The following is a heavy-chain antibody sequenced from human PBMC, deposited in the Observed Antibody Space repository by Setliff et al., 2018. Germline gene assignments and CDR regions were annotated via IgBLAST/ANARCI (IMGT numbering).Heavy chain of an antibody. Sequence: GGSLRLSCAASGFTFGSHAMHWVRQAPGKGLEWVAVISYDGSNQYYADSVKGRFTVPRDNSKNTLSLQMYSLRTEDTALYYCARERHLLSTVVIFGLFDFWGQGALVTVSS. CDR3: ARERHLLSTVVIFGLFDF. CDR2: ISYDGSNQ. D-gene: IGHD3-3*01. J-gene: IGHJ4*02. V-gene: IGHV3-30*01. CDR1: GFTFGSHA.